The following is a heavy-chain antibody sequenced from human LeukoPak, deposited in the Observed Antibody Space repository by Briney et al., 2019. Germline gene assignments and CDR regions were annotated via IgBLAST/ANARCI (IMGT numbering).Heavy chain of an antibody. J-gene: IGHJ6*03. CDR3: ARGPPKEYYYYYMDV. V-gene: IGHV1-69*13. Sequence: ASVKVSCKASGGTFSSYAISWVRQAPGQGLEWTGGIIPMFGIANYAQKFQGRVTIIADEYMTTAYMEPSSLSSEDTAVYYCARGPPKEYYYYYMDVWGKGTTVTISS. CDR2: IIPMFGIA. CDR1: GGTFSSYA.